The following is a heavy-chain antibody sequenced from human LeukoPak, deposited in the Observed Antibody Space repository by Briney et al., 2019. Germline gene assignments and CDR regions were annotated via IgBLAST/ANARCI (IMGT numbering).Heavy chain of an antibody. V-gene: IGHV4-34*01. CDR2: INHSGST. CDR1: GGSFSGYY. J-gene: IGHJ4*02. CDR3: ARLPRRASPDY. Sequence: ETLSLTCAVYGGSFSGYYWSWIRQPPGKGLEWIGEINHSGSTNYNPSLKSRVTISVDTSKNQFSLKLSSVTAADTAVYYCARLPRRASPDYWGQGTLVTVSS.